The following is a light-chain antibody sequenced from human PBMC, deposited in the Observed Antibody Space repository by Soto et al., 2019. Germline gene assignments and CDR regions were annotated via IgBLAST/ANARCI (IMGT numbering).Light chain of an antibody. CDR1: SSDVGSYNL. Sequence: QSALTQPASVSGSPGQSITISCPGTSSDVGSYNLVSWYQQHPGKAPKLMIYEGSKRPSGVSNRFSGSKSGNTASLTISGLQAEDEADYYCCSYAGSSTWVVGGGTKLTVL. J-gene: IGLJ3*02. CDR2: EGS. V-gene: IGLV2-23*01. CDR3: CSYAGSSTWV.